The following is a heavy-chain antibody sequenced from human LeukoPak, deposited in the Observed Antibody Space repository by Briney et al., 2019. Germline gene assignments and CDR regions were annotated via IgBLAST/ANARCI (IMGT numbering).Heavy chain of an antibody. Sequence: PSETLSLTCTVSGGSINYYYWSWIRQPPGKGLEWIGYIYYSGSTNYNPSLKSRVTISVDTSKNQFSLQLSSVTAADTAVYYCAKYIRDSGTYNFDYWGRGTLVTVSS. V-gene: IGHV4-59*03. CDR2: IYYSGST. D-gene: IGHD1-1*01. CDR3: AKYIRDSGTYNFDY. J-gene: IGHJ4*02. CDR1: GGSINYYY.